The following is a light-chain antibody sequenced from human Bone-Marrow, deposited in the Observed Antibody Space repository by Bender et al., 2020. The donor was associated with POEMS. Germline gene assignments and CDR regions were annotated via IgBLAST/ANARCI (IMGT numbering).Light chain of an antibody. J-gene: IGLJ1*01. CDR1: TSDVGGYNF. CDR3: CSYAGTYNPFV. Sequence: QSALTQPRSVSGSPGQSVTLSCTGTTSDVGGYNFVSWYQHHPGKAPKLMIYDVTKRPSGVPDRFSGSKSGNTASLTISGLQADDEADYYCCSYAGTYNPFVFGTGTEVTVL. CDR2: DVT. V-gene: IGLV2-11*01.